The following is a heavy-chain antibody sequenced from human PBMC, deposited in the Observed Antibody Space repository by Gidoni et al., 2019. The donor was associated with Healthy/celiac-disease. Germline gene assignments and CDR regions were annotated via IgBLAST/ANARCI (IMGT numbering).Heavy chain of an antibody. J-gene: IGHJ4*02. CDR2: INHSGST. CDR1: GGSFRGYY. CDR3: ARQGEYQLRRFDY. Sequence: QVQLQQWGAGLLKPSETLSLTCPVYGGSFRGYYWSWIRQPPGKGLEWIGEINHSGSTNYNPSLKSRVTISVDTSKNQFSLKLSSVTAADTAVYYCARQGEYQLRRFDYWGQGTLVTVSS. V-gene: IGHV4-34*01. D-gene: IGHD2-2*01.